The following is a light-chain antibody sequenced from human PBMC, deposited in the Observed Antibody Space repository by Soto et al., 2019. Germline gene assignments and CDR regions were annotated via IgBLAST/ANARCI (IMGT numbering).Light chain of an antibody. CDR1: QSVSSSY. CDR2: GAS. J-gene: IGKJ4*01. V-gene: IGKV3-20*01. CDR3: QQYDTSPPLT. Sequence: EIVLTQSPGTLSLSPGERATLSCRASQSVSSSYLAWYQQKPGQAPRLLIYGASSRATGTPDRFSGSGSGTDFTLTISRLEPEDFAVYYCQQYDTSPPLTFGEGTKVDIK.